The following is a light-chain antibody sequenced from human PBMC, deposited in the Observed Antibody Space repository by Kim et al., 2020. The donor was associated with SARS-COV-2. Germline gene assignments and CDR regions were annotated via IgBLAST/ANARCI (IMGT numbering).Light chain of an antibody. J-gene: IGLJ2*01. V-gene: IGLV3-19*01. CDR1: SLRTYY. CDR3: NSRDRSGNYVV. CDR2: GED. Sequence: SSELTQDPAVSVALGQTVRITCQGDSLRTYYASWYQQKPGQAPVLVMYGEDNRPSGIPDRFSGSNSGNTASLTITGAQAEDEADYYCNSRDRSGNYVVFGVGTQLTVL.